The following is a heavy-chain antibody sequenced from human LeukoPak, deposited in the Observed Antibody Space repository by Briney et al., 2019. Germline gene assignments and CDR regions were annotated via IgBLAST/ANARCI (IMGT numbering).Heavy chain of an antibody. Sequence: PSDTMSLTCAVSGGSFSRYYWSRIRHPPGKGLEWIGEINHSGSTNYNPSLKSRVTISVDTSKTQFSLKLSSVTAADTAVYYCARFTVARGPFDYWGQGTLVTVSS. J-gene: IGHJ4*02. CDR2: INHSGST. V-gene: IGHV4-34*01. D-gene: IGHD2-21*01. CDR3: ARFTVARGPFDY. CDR1: GGSFSRYY.